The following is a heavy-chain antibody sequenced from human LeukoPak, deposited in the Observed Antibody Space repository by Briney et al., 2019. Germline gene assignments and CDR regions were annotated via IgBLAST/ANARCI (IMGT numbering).Heavy chain of an antibody. J-gene: IGHJ4*02. Sequence: PGGSLRLSCAASGFTFSSYAMSWVRQAPGKGLEWVSAISGSGGSTYYADSVKGRFTISRDNSKNTLYLQMNSLRAEDTAVYYRAKGRELLLRFPFDYWGQGTLVTVSS. V-gene: IGHV3-23*01. CDR2: ISGSGGST. D-gene: IGHD1-26*01. CDR1: GFTFSSYA. CDR3: AKGRELLLRFPFDY.